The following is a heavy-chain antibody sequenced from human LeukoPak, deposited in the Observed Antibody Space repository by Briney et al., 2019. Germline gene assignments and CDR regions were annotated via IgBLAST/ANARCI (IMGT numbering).Heavy chain of an antibody. J-gene: IGHJ6*03. Sequence: GGSLRLSCAVSGSNISNSFINWVRQAPGKGLEWVSIIYSGGTTHYADSVRGRFTVSRDFSQNTLYLQMDSLRADDTAVYYCARGYWSPTSGFYYYYLDVWGRGTTVIVSS. D-gene: IGHD1-1*01. CDR3: ARGYWSPTSGFYYYYLDV. CDR2: IYSGGTT. V-gene: IGHV3-53*01. CDR1: GSNISNSF.